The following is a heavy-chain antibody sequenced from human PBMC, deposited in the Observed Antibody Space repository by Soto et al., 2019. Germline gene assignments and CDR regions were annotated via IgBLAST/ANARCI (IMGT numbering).Heavy chain of an antibody. CDR2: ISSSGSTI. Sequence: PGGSLRLSCAASGFTFSSYEMNWVRQAPGKGLEWVSYISSSGSTIYYADSVKGRFTISRDNAKNSLYLQMNSLRAEDTAVYYCAREGTTGTSDAFDIWGQGAMVTVSS. CDR1: GFTFSSYE. J-gene: IGHJ3*02. CDR3: AREGTTGTSDAFDI. D-gene: IGHD1-1*01. V-gene: IGHV3-48*03.